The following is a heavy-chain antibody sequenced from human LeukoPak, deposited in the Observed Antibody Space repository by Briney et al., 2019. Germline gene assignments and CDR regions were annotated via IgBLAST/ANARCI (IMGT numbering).Heavy chain of an antibody. CDR1: GFTFSSYS. D-gene: IGHD1-26*01. V-gene: IGHV3-21*01. CDR2: ISSSSSYI. Sequence: GGSLRLSCAASGFTFSSYSMNWVRQAPGKGLEWVSSISSSSSYIYYADSVKGRFTISRDNAKNSLYPQMNSLRAEDTAVYYCASSQTGELSYWGQGTLVTVSS. J-gene: IGHJ4*02. CDR3: ASSQTGELSY.